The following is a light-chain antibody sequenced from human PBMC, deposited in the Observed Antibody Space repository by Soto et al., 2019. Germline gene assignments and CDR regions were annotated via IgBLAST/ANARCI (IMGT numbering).Light chain of an antibody. CDR2: AAS. Sequence: DVQMTQSPSSLSASVGDRVTITCRASQSMVSFLNWYQQRPGTAPKLLIFAASNLESGVPSRFSGRGSATDFTLSISSLQPEDFATYFCQQTYSMPVTFGQGTKLEMK. CDR1: QSMVSF. CDR3: QQTYSMPVT. J-gene: IGKJ2*01. V-gene: IGKV1-39*01.